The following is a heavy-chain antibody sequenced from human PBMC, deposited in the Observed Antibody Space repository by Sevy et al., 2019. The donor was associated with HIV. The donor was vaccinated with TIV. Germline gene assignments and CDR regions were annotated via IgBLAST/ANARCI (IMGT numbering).Heavy chain of an antibody. J-gene: IGHJ6*02. CDR1: GFTFSSYS. CDR3: ARVYCGGDCYSSYYYYGMDV. D-gene: IGHD2-21*02. V-gene: IGHV3-48*02. Sequence: GGSLRLSCAASGFTFSSYSMNWVRQAPGKGLEWVSYISSSSSTIYYADSVKGRFTIPRDNAKNSLYLQMNSLRDEDTAVYYCARVYCGGDCYSSYYYYGMDVWGQGTTVTVSS. CDR2: ISSSSSTI.